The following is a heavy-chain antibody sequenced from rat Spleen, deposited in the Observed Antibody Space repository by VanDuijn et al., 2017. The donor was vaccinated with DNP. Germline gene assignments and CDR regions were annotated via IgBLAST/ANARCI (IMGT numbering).Heavy chain of an antibody. CDR2: ISSSGGAA. J-gene: IGHJ2*01. V-gene: IGHV5-25*01. D-gene: IGHD1-1*01. Sequence: EVQLVESGGGLVQPGRSLKLSCAASGFTFSDYYMSWVRQAPAKGLEWVAAISSSGGAAYYRDSVKGRFTISRDNAKGNLYLQMNSLRSEATATYYCARGVYYYSATYWYFDFWGQGVMVTVSS. CDR3: ARGVYYYSATYWYFDF. CDR1: GFTFSDYY.